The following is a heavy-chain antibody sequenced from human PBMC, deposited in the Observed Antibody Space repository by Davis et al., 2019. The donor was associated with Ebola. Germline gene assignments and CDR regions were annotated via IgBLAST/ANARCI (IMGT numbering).Heavy chain of an antibody. CDR1: GFTFSNYG. CDR2: ISSGSTNI. D-gene: IGHD2-15*01. CDR3: ARSIPGSRFRIDH. Sequence: GESLKISCDVSGFTFSNYGMTWVRQAPGKGLEWVAHISSGSTNIKYPDAVKGRFTISRDNSNNTLYLQMNSLRAGDTAVYYCARSIPGSRFRIDHWGQGTLVTVSS. J-gene: IGHJ4*02. V-gene: IGHV3-48*01.